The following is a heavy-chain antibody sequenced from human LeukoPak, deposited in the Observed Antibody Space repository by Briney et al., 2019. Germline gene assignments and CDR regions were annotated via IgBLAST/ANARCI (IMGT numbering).Heavy chain of an antibody. CDR3: ARGVTRSGFDP. D-gene: IGHD1-26*01. Sequence: SETLSLTCSVSGGSISSSRYYWGWIRQPPGKGLEWIGSIFYSGNTFYNPSLKSRVTMSVDASKNLFSLKVRSVTAADTAVYYCARGVTRSGFDPWGQGTLVTVSS. V-gene: IGHV4-39*01. CDR1: GGSISSSRYY. CDR2: IFYSGNT. J-gene: IGHJ5*02.